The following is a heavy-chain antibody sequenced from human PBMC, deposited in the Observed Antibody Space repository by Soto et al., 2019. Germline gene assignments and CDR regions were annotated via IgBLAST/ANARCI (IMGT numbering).Heavy chain of an antibody. CDR1: GFTFDDYA. D-gene: IGHD4-4*01. Sequence: PGGSLRLSCAASGFTFDDYAMHWVRQAPGKGLEWVSGISWNSDNIGYADSVKGRFTISRDNAKNSLYLQMNSLRAWDTTLYYCAKDLYSNYGDAFDIWGQGAMVTVSS. CDR3: AKDLYSNYGDAFDI. CDR2: ISWNSDNI. J-gene: IGHJ3*02. V-gene: IGHV3-9*01.